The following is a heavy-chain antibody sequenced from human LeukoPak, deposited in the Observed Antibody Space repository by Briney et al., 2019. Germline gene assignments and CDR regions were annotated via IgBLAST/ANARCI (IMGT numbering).Heavy chain of an antibody. V-gene: IGHV3-66*01. CDR3: ARGASGGY. CDR1: GFTVSNNY. Sequence: PGGSLRLSCAASGFTVSNNYMSWVRQAPGKGLEWVSIIYSSGGAYYADSVKGRFTISRDDSKNTLYLQMNSLRAEDTAVYFCARGASGGYWGQGTLVTVSS. J-gene: IGHJ4*02. CDR2: IYSSGGA. D-gene: IGHD6-25*01.